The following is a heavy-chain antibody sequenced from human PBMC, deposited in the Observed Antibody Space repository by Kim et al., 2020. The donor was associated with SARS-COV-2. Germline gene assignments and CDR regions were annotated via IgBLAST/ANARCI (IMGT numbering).Heavy chain of an antibody. D-gene: IGHD3-3*01. J-gene: IGHJ6*02. CDR3: AKVFERLLRFLGPTCGMDV. Sequence: GGSLRLSCAASGFTFSSYAMSWVRQAPGKGLEWVSAISGSGGSTYYADSVKGRFTISRDNSKNTLYLQMNSLRAEDTAVYYCAKVFERLLRFLGPTCGMDVWGQGTTVTVSS. CDR1: GFTFSSYA. CDR2: ISGSGGST. V-gene: IGHV3-23*01.